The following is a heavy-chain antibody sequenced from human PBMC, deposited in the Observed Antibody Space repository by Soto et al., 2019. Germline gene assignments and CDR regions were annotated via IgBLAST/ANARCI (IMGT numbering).Heavy chain of an antibody. CDR3: ARGRIHVWGSYRYAQADAFDI. V-gene: IGHV4-34*01. D-gene: IGHD3-16*02. Sequence: QVQLQQWGAGLLKPSETLSLTCTVYGESFSAYYFNWIRQPPGKGLEWIGEINHSGRTKYNSSLIRRVTISVDTSKNQLSLYLSSVTAADTAVYYCARGRIHVWGSYRYAQADAFDIWGQVTMVTVAS. CDR2: INHSGRT. J-gene: IGHJ3*02. CDR1: GESFSAYY.